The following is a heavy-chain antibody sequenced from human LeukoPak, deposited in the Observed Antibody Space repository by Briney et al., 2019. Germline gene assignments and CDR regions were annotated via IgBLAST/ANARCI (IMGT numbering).Heavy chain of an antibody. CDR2: IIPILGIA. V-gene: IGHV1-69*04. D-gene: IGHD2-15*01. J-gene: IGHJ3*02. Sequence: SVKVSCKASGGTFSSYAISWVRQAPGQGLEWMGRIIPILGIANYAQKFQGRVTITADKSTSTAYMELSSLRSEDTAVYYCELWVEAATFDIWGQGTMVTVSS. CDR3: ELWVEAATFDI. CDR1: GGTFSSYA.